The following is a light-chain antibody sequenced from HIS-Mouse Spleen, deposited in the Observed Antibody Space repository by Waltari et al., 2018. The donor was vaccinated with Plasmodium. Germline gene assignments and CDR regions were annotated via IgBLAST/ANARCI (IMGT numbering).Light chain of an antibody. Sequence: SYVLTQPPSVSVAPGQTARITCGGAKIGSKSVQWYQQKPGQAPVLVVYDDSDRPSGCRERFAGSNAGNTATLTISRVKAGDEADYYCQVWDRSSDHVVFGGGTKLTVL. J-gene: IGLJ2*01. CDR3: QVWDRSSDHVV. CDR1: KIGSKS. V-gene: IGLV3-21*02. CDR2: DDS.